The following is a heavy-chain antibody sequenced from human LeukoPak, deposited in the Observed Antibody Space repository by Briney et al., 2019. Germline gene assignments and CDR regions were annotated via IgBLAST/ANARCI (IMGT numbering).Heavy chain of an antibody. CDR3: ACDPMVRGVIINLA. Sequence: SVKVSCKASGGTFSSYAVSWVRQAPGQGLEWMGGIIPIFGTANYAQKFQGRVTITADESTSTAYMELSSLRSEDTAVYYCACDPMVRGVIINLAWGQGTLVTVSS. D-gene: IGHD3-10*01. V-gene: IGHV1-69*13. J-gene: IGHJ5*02. CDR2: IIPIFGTA. CDR1: GGTFSSYA.